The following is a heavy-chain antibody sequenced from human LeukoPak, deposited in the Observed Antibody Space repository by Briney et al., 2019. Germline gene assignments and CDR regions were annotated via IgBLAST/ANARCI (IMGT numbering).Heavy chain of an antibody. CDR2: ISTSSSYT. CDR1: GFTVSSNY. J-gene: IGHJ4*02. D-gene: IGHD5-24*01. Sequence: GSLRLSCAASGFTVSSNYMSWVRQAPGKGLEWVSYISTSSSYTNYADSVKGRFTISRDNAKNSLYLQMNSLRAEDTAVYYCARARGYNYYFDYWGQGTLVTVSS. V-gene: IGHV3-11*05. CDR3: ARARGYNYYFDY.